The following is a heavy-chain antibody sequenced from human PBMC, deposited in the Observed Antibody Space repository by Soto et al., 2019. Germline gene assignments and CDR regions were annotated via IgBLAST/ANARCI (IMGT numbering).Heavy chain of an antibody. D-gene: IGHD3-3*01. V-gene: IGHV2-5*02. CDR1: GFSLTTSGVG. J-gene: IGHJ4*02. CDR2: IYWDDDK. CDR3: AHRVLRTVFGLVTTTAIYFDF. Sequence: QITLNESGPTVVRPTETLTLTCRFSGFSLTTSGVGVGWIRQSPGKAPEWLALIYWDDDKRYSASLKSRLTITQHTSQNQVVLTVSDLDPTDTATYYCAHRVLRTVFGLVTTTAIYFDFWGQGTPVAVSS.